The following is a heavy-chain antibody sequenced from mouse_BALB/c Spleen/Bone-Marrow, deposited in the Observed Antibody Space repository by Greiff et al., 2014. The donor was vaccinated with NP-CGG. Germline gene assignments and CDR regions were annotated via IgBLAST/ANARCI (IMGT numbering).Heavy chain of an antibody. CDR2: IWAGGST. J-gene: IGHJ3*01. D-gene: IGHD1-1*01. Sequence: VQLVEPGPGLVAPSQSLSITCTVSGFSLTSYGVHWVRQPPGKGLEWLGVIWAGGSTNYNSALMSRLSISKDNSKSQVFLKMNSLQTDDTAMYYCAREGGYYYGSRVAWFAYWGQGTLVTVSA. CDR3: AREGGYYYGSRVAWFAY. CDR1: GFSLTSYG. V-gene: IGHV2-9*02.